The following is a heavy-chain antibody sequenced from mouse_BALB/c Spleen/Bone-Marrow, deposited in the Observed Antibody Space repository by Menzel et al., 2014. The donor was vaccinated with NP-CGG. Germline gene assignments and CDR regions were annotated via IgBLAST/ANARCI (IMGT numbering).Heavy chain of an antibody. J-gene: IGHJ4*01. CDR3: VGYYYDY. D-gene: IGHD1-1*01. CDR1: GFTFNTNA. CDR2: IRGKSNNYAT. V-gene: IGHV10S3*01. Sequence: EVMLVESGGGLVQPKGSLKLSCAASGFTFNTNAMNWVRQAPGKGLEWVARIRGKSNNYATYYADSVKDRFTISRDDSQSILYLQMNNLRTEDTAIYYCVGYYYDYWGQGTSVTVSS.